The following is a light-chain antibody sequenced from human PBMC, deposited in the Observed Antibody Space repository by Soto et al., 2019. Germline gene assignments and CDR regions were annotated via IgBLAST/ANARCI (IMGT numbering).Light chain of an antibody. CDR3: QQYESTPPT. CDR1: QSVLYSSNNKNY. Sequence: DIVMTQSPDCLAVSLGERATINCKSSQSVLYSSNNKNYLAWYQQRPRQPPKLLIYWASTRESGVPDRFSGSGSGTDFTLTITSLQAEDVAVYYCQQYESTPPTFGQGTKLEIK. J-gene: IGKJ2*01. CDR2: WAS. V-gene: IGKV4-1*01.